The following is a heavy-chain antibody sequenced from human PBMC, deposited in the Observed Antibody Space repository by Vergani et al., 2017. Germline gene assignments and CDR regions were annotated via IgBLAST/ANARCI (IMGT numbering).Heavy chain of an antibody. CDR1: GGSISSYY. J-gene: IGHJ3*02. V-gene: IGHV4-59*08. Sequence: QVQLQESGPGLVKPSETLSLTCTVSGGSISSYYWSWIRQPPGKGLEWIGYIYYSGSTNYNPSLKSRVTISVDTSKNQFSLKLSSVTAADTAVYYCARHLAYYYDSSGYYFGAFDIWGQGTMVTVSS. CDR2: IYYSGST. D-gene: IGHD3-22*01. CDR3: ARHLAYYYDSSGYYFGAFDI.